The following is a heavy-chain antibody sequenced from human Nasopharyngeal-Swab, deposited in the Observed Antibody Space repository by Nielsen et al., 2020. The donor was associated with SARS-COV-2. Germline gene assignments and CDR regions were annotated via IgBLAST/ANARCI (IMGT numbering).Heavy chain of an antibody. Sequence: WVRQAPGQGLEWMGGIIPIFGTANYAQKFQGRVTITADKSTSTAYMELSSLRSEDTAVYYCARGKTYYDFWSGYSYYYYYGMDVWGQGTTVTVSS. J-gene: IGHJ6*02. CDR3: ARGKTYYDFWSGYSYYYYYGMDV. CDR2: IIPIFGTA. D-gene: IGHD3-3*01. V-gene: IGHV1-69*06.